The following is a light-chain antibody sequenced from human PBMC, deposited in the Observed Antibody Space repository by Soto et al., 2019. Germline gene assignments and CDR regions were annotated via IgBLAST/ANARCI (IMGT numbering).Light chain of an antibody. Sequence: DSQMTQSPTTLSASVGDRVSSICRASHSLIKWLAWYQQKPGKAPKLLIYEASTLQSGVPSRFSGSGSGTEFTLTISSLQPDDSATYCQQYNTFLTFGGGTKVDIK. CDR2: EAS. J-gene: IGKJ4*01. CDR3: QQYNTFLT. V-gene: IGKV1-5*03. CDR1: HSLIKW.